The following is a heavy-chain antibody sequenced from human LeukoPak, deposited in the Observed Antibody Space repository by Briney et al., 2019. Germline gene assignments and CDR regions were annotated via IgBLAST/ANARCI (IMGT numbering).Heavy chain of an antibody. CDR2: IYYSGST. CDR3: AREAYCGGDCPADTWFDP. D-gene: IGHD2-21*02. J-gene: IGHJ5*02. V-gene: IGHV4-59*12. Sequence: SETLSLTCTVSGGSISSYYWSWIRQPPGKGLEWIGYIYYSGSTNYNPSLKSRVTISVDTSKNQFSLKLSSVTGADTAVYYCAREAYCGGDCPADTWFDPWGQGTLVTVSS. CDR1: GGSISSYY.